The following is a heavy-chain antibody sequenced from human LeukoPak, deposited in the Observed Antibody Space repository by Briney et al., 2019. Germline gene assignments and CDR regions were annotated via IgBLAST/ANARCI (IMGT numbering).Heavy chain of an antibody. D-gene: IGHD3-10*01. CDR2: ISDSGSTI. CDR1: GFTFSSYS. Sequence: GGSLRLSCAASGFTFSSYSMNWVRQAPGKGLEWVSYISDSGSTIYYADSAKGRFTISRDNGKSSVYLQMNSLRAEDTAVYYCARAGDCWGQGTLVTVSS. J-gene: IGHJ4*02. CDR3: ARAGDC. V-gene: IGHV3-48*01.